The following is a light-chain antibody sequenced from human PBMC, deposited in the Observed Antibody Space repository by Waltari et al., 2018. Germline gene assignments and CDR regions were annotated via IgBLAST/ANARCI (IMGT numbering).Light chain of an antibody. Sequence: SSELTQSPPVSVSPGLKATIACSGDNLGDKFFSWSPQKPGQSPILVIFENRRRPLVVPERFSGSNSGNTAALTISGTQTLDEADYYCQTWDRRIPIFGGGTKLTVL. CDR2: ENR. V-gene: IGLV3-1*01. CDR3: QTWDRRIPI. CDR1: NLGDKF. J-gene: IGLJ2*01.